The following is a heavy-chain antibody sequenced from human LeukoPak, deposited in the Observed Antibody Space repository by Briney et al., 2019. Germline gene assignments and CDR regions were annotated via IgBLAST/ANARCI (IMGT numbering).Heavy chain of an antibody. CDR3: ASGPSIAARYYYMDV. Sequence: ASVKVSCKASGYTFTGYYMHWVRQAPGQGLEWMGWINPNSGGTNYAQKFQGRVTMTRDTSISTAYMELSRLRSDDTAVYYCASGPSIAARYYYMDVWGKGTTVTVSS. CDR1: GYTFTGYY. D-gene: IGHD6-6*01. J-gene: IGHJ6*03. CDR2: INPNSGGT. V-gene: IGHV1-2*02.